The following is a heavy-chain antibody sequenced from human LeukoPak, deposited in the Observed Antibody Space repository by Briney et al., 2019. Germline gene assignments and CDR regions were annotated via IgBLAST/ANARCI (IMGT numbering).Heavy chain of an antibody. D-gene: IGHD3-22*01. CDR1: GFTFSSYS. V-gene: IGHV3-48*01. J-gene: IGHJ4*02. Sequence: PGGSLRLSCAASGFTFSSYSMNWVRQAPGKGLEWVSYISSSSSTIYYADSVKGRFTISRDNAKNSLYLQMNSLRAEDTAVYYCARDRRSGYYFGGFDYWGQGTLVTVSS. CDR3: ARDRRSGYYFGGFDY. CDR2: ISSSSSTI.